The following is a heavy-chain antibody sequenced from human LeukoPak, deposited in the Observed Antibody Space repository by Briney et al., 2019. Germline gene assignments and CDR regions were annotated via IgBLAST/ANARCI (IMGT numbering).Heavy chain of an antibody. V-gene: IGHV4-34*01. CDR1: GGSFSGYY. CDR2: INHSGST. Sequence: SETLSLTCAVYGGSFSGYYWSWIRQPPGKGLEWIGEINHSGSTNYNPSLKRRVTISVDTSKNQCSLKLSSVTAADTAVYYCARGGLLWFGELSWFDYWGQGTLVTVSS. CDR3: ARGGLLWFGELSWFDY. D-gene: IGHD3-10*01. J-gene: IGHJ4*02.